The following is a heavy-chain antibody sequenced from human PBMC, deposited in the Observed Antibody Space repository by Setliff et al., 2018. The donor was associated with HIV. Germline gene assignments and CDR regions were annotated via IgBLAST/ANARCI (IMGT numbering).Heavy chain of an antibody. CDR2: MSPNSGNA. CDR3: ARGLAVAGKSYYYYYYMDV. D-gene: IGHD6-19*01. CDR1: GYTFTDYY. Sequence: ASVKVSCKTSGYTFTDYYIHWVRQATGQGLEWMGWMSPNSGNAGYAQKFQGRVTMTRNTSISTAYMELSSLRSEDTAVYYCARGLAVAGKSYYYYYYMDVWGKGTTVTVSS. V-gene: IGHV1-8*02. J-gene: IGHJ6*03.